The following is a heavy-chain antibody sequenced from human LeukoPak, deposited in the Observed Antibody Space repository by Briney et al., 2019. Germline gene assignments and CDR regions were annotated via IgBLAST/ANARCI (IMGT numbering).Heavy chain of an antibody. V-gene: IGHV4-61*01. J-gene: IGHJ4*02. CDR2: IYYSGST. D-gene: IGHD6-19*01. Sequence: SETLSLTSTVSGGSVSSGSYYWSWIRQPPGKGLEWIGYIYYSGSTNYNPSLKSRVTISVDTSKNQFSLKLSSVTAADTAVYYCARGREGGSGWYGTFDYWGQGTLVTVSS. CDR1: GGSVSSGSYY. CDR3: ARGREGGSGWYGTFDY.